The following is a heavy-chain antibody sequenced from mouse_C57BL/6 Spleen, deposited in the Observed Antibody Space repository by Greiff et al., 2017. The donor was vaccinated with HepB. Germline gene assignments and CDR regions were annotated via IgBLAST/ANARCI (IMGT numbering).Heavy chain of an antibody. J-gene: IGHJ4*01. CDR1: GYTFTSYW. CDR2: IDPSDSET. D-gene: IGHD1-1*01. CDR3: ARSGSSWDYAMDY. Sequence: VQLQQPGAELVRPGSSVKLSCKASGYTFTSYWMHWVKQRPIQGLEWIGNIDPSDSETHYNQKFKDKATLIVDKSSSTAYMQLSSLTSEDSAVYYCARSGSSWDYAMDYWGQGTSVTVSS. V-gene: IGHV1-52*01.